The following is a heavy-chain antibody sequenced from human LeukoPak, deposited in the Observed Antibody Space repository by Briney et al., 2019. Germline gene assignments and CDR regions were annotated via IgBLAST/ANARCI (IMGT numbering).Heavy chain of an antibody. CDR3: ARGFGYSYGSRYYYYGMDV. CDR1: GGSFSGYY. CDR2: INHSGST. V-gene: IGHV4-34*01. J-gene: IGHJ6*04. D-gene: IGHD5-18*01. Sequence: SETLSLPCAVYGGSFSGYYWSWIRQPPGKGLEWIGEINHSGSTNYNPSLKSRVTISVDTSKNQFSLKLSSVTAADTAVYYCARGFGYSYGSRYYYYGMDVWGKGTTVTVSS.